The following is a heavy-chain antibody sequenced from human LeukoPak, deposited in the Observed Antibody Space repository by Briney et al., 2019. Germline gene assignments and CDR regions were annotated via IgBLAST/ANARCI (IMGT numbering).Heavy chain of an antibody. CDR1: GFTFDDYA. Sequence: GGSLRLSCAASGFTFDDYAMHWVRQAPGKGLGWVSGISWNSGSIGYADSVKGRFTISRDNAKNSLYLQMNSLRAEDTALYYCAKDPRSFGVFSDYWGQGTLVTVSS. V-gene: IGHV3-9*01. J-gene: IGHJ4*02. CDR2: ISWNSGSI. D-gene: IGHD3-3*02. CDR3: AKDPRSFGVFSDY.